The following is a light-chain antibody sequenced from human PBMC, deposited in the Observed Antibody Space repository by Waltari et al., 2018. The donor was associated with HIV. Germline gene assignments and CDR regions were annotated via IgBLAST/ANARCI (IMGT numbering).Light chain of an antibody. J-gene: IGKJ4*01. V-gene: IGKV1-12*01. CDR1: QDISSW. Sequence: DIQMTQSPSSVSASVGDRVTITGRASQDISSWLACYQQKPGKAPKFLIYTASTLQSGVPSRFGGSGSGTDFTLTISSLQLEDLATYCWQQGNSFPLTFGGGTKVEIK. CDR2: TAS. CDR3: QQGNSFPLT.